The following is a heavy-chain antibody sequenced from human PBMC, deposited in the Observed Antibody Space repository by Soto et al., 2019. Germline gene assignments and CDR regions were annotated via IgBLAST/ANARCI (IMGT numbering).Heavy chain of an antibody. V-gene: IGHV4-30-2*01. Sequence: QLQLQESGSGLVKPSQTLSLTCAVSGVSVSSGCYYWTWIRQPPGEDLEWIGYMYHSGSTYYNPPLKSRVTRSIDRAKNPFSLKLSSATAADTAVYYCARGRNYWGQAILVTVSS. CDR3: ARGRNY. J-gene: IGHJ4*02. CDR1: GVSVSSGCYY. CDR2: MYHSGST.